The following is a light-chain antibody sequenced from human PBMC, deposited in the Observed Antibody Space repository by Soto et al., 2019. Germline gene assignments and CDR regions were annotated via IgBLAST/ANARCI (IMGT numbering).Light chain of an antibody. CDR1: SSDVGAYDY. CDR3: SSYTTTDPYV. CDR2: EVS. Sequence: QSVLTQPASVSGSPGQSITISCTGTSSDVGAYDYVSWYQQHPGKAPKYLIYEVSNRPSGVSDRFSGSKSGTTASLTIPGLQAEDEADYYCSSYTTTDPYVFGTGTKLTV. J-gene: IGLJ1*01. V-gene: IGLV2-14*01.